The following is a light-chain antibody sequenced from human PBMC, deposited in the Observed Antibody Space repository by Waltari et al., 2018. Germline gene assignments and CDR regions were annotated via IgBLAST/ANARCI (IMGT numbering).Light chain of an antibody. J-gene: IGKJ1*01. Sequence: DVVMPQSPLSLPVTLGQPASISCRSSQSLVHSDGNTYLSWLQQRPGQSPKRLIYKVSNRDSGVPDRFSGSGSGTDFTLKISRVEAEDVGVYYCMQGTHWPPWTFGQGTKVEIQ. CDR1: QSLVHSDGNTY. CDR3: MQGTHWPPWT. CDR2: KVS. V-gene: IGKV2-30*02.